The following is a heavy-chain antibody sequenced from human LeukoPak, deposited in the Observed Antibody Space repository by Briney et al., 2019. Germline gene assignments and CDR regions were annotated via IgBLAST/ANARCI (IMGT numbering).Heavy chain of an antibody. CDR2: IYNSGRT. Sequence: SSETLSLTCTVSGGSISNYYWNWIRQSPGKGLEWIGYIYNSGRTNYNPSLKSRVTISVDTSKNQFSPKLSSVTAADTAVYYCARLGDSSGYYPFLDWGQGTLVTVSS. CDR1: GGSISNYY. J-gene: IGHJ4*02. V-gene: IGHV4-59*08. D-gene: IGHD3-22*01. CDR3: ARLGDSSGYYPFLD.